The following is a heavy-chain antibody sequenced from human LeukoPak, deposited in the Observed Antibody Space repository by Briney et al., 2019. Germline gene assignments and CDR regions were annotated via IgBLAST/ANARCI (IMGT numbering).Heavy chain of an antibody. CDR3: ARVSSIWFAFDI. D-gene: IGHD6-13*01. J-gene: IGHJ3*02. CDR2: IYYSTT. Sequence: GGSLRLSCAASGFTFSSYGMHWVRQAPGKGLEWVSVIYYSTTYYADSVKGRFTFSRDNSKNTLFLQMNTLRDEDTAVYFCARVSSIWFAFDIWGQGTMVTVSS. V-gene: IGHV3-NL1*01. CDR1: GFTFSSYG.